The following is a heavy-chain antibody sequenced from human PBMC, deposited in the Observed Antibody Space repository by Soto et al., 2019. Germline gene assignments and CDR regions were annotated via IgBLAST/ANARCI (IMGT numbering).Heavy chain of an antibody. CDR1: GFTFSSYS. CDR3: ARQSPRIPGFDP. J-gene: IGHJ5*02. CDR2: ISSSSSYI. V-gene: IGHV3-21*01. Sequence: PWGSLRLSCAASGFTFSSYSMNWVRQAPGKGLEWVSSISSSSSYIYYADSVKGRFTISRDNAKNSLYLQMNSLRAEDTAVYYCARQSPRIPGFDPWGQGTLVTVSS.